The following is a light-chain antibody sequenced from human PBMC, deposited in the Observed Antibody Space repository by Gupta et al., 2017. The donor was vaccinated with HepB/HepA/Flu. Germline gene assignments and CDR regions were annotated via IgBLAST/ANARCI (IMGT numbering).Light chain of an antibody. CDR1: QSLGHSNGNTF. CDR3: RQTKQFPWA. J-gene: IGKJ1*01. CDR2: RIS. Sequence: DIVMTQTPLSSPVTLGQPASISCRASQSLGHSNGNTFLSWLQQRPGQPPRLLIYRISNRFSGVPDRFSGSGAGTDFTLEISRVEAEDVVVYYSRQTKQFPWAFGQGTKVEIK. V-gene: IGKV2-24*01.